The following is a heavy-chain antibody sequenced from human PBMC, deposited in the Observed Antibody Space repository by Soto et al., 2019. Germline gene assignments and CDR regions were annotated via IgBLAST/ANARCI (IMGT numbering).Heavy chain of an antibody. CDR2: INAGNGNT. V-gene: IGHV1-3*01. Sequence: GASVKVSCKASGYTFTSYAMHWVRQAPGQRLECMGWINAGNGNTKYSQKFQGRVTITRDTSASTAYMELSSLRSEDTAVYYCAIDLHNNYYDSSGYYNYFDYWGQGTLVTVSS. D-gene: IGHD3-22*01. CDR3: AIDLHNNYYDSSGYYNYFDY. CDR1: GYTFTSYA. J-gene: IGHJ4*02.